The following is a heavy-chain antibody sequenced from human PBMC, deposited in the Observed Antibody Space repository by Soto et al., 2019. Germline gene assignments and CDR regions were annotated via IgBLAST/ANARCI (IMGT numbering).Heavy chain of an antibody. D-gene: IGHD6-13*01. V-gene: IGHV1-69*01. CDR2: IIPIFGTA. J-gene: IGHJ4*02. CDR1: GGTFSSYA. CDR3: ARVADSSSYYFDY. Sequence: QVQLVQSGAEVKKPGSSVKVSCKASGGTFSSYAISWVRQAPGQGLEWVGGIIPIFGTANYAQKLQGRVTITADESTSTAYMELSSLRSEDTAVYYCARVADSSSYYFDYWGQGTLVTVSS.